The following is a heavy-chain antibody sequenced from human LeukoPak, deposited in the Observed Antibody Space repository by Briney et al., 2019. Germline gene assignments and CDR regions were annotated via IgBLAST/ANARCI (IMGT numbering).Heavy chain of an antibody. D-gene: IGHD6-13*01. CDR2: INHSGST. Sequence: SETLSLTCAVYGGSFSGYYWSWIRQPPGKGLEWIGEINHSGSTNYNPSLKSRVTISVVTSKNQFSLKLSSVTAADTAVYYCARRLIAAAGTYYYYMDVWGKGTTVTVS. J-gene: IGHJ6*03. V-gene: IGHV4-34*01. CDR3: ARRLIAAAGTYYYYMDV. CDR1: GGSFSGYY.